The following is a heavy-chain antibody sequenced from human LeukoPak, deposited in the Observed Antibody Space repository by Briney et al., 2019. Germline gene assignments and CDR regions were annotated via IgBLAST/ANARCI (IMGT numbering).Heavy chain of an antibody. V-gene: IGHV1-18*01. CDR2: ISAYNGNT. Sequence: GASVKVSCKXSGYTFTSDGISWVRQAPRQGLEWMGRISAYNGNTNYAQKLQGRVTMTTDTSTSTAYMELRSLRSDDTAVYYCARPNHGSGSYYFDYWGQGTLVTVSS. CDR3: ARPNHGSGSYYFDY. D-gene: IGHD3-10*01. J-gene: IGHJ4*02. CDR1: GYTFTSDG.